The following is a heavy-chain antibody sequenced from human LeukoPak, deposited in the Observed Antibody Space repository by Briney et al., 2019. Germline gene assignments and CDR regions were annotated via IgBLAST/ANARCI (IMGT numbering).Heavy chain of an antibody. D-gene: IGHD6-25*01. CDR2: INSDGSST. CDR3: AGPRGGYVFDY. Sequence: GGSLRLSCAASGFTFSGYWMHWVRQAPGKGLVWVSRINSDGSSTSYADSVKGRFTISRDNAKNTLYLQMNSLRAEDTGVYYCAGPRGGYVFDYWGQGTLVTVSS. J-gene: IGHJ4*02. CDR1: GFTFSGYW. V-gene: IGHV3-74*01.